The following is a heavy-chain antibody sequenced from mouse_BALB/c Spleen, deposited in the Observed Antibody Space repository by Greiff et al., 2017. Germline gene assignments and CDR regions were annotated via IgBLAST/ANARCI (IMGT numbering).Heavy chain of an antibody. CDR1: GFNIKDYY. V-gene: IGHV14-4*02. J-gene: IGHJ1*01. D-gene: IGHD1-2*01. Sequence: EVQLQQSGAELVRSGASVKLSCTASGFNIKDYYMHWVKQRPEQGLEWIGWIDPENGDTEYAPKFQGKATMTADTSSNTAYLQLSSLTSEDTAVYYCNACTARYWYFDVWGAGTTVTVSS. CDR2: IDPENGDT. CDR3: NACTARYWYFDV.